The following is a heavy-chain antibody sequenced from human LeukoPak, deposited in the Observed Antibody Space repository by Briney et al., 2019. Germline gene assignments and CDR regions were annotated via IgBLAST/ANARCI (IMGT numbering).Heavy chain of an antibody. D-gene: IGHD6-13*01. CDR3: ARVETSSHGGYSSSWSTGDY. V-gene: IGHV1-46*01. J-gene: IGHJ4*02. CDR1: GYTFTNYD. Sequence: GASVKVSCKASGYTFTNYDINWVRQATGQGLEWMGIINPSGGSTSYAQKFQGRVTMTRDTSTSTVYMELSSLRSEDTAVYYCARVETSSHGGYSSSWSTGDYWGQGTLVTVSS. CDR2: INPSGGST.